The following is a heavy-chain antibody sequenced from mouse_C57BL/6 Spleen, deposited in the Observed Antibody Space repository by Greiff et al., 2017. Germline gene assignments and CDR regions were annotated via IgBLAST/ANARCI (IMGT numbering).Heavy chain of an antibody. CDR3: ARGRYGYDVSYFDY. CDR1: GYSITSGYD. J-gene: IGHJ2*01. D-gene: IGHD2-2*01. V-gene: IGHV3-1*01. CDR2: ISYSGST. Sequence: VQLQQSGPGMVKPSQSLSLTCTVTGYSITSGYDWHWIRHFPGNKLEWMGYISYSGSTNYNPSLKSRISITHDTSKNHFFLKLNSVTTEDTATYYCARGRYGYDVSYFDYWGQGTTLTVSS.